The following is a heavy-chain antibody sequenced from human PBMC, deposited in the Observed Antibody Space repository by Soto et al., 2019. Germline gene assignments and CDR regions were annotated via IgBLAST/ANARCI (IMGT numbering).Heavy chain of an antibody. CDR2: ISHSGST. Sequence: SETLSLTCAVYGGSFSGYYWSWIRQPPGKGLEWIGEISHSGSTNYNPSLKSRVTISVDTSKNQFSLKLSSVTAADTAVYYCARAGVVGATSLNGMDVWGQGTTVTVSS. J-gene: IGHJ6*02. CDR3: ARAGVVGATSLNGMDV. V-gene: IGHV4-34*01. CDR1: GGSFSGYY. D-gene: IGHD1-26*01.